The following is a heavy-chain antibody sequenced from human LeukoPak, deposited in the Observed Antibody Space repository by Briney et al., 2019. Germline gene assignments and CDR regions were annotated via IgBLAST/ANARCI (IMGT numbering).Heavy chain of an antibody. CDR2: IKPENGRT. J-gene: IGHJ4*02. CDR1: GYTFTGYY. D-gene: IGHD1-7*01. CDR3: AREESNWNYYYFDF. Sequence: GASVKVSCKASGYTFTGYYIHWVRQAPGQGLEWMGWIKPENGRTNYAQQLPGRVILSRDTSISTVYMEVLRLASDDTAVYYCAREESNWNYYYFDFWGQGSLVTVSS. V-gene: IGHV1-2*02.